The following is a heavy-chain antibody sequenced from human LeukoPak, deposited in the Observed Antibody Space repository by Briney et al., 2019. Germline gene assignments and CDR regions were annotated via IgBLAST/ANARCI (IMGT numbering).Heavy chain of an antibody. CDR3: AREVAVAAGAWYYFDY. Sequence: SETLSLTCTVSGGSISSYYWSWIRQPPGKGLEWIGYIYYSGSTNYNPSLKSRVTISVDKSKNQFSLKLSSVTAADTAVYYCAREVAVAAGAWYYFDYWGQGTLVTVSS. J-gene: IGHJ4*02. D-gene: IGHD6-19*01. V-gene: IGHV4-59*12. CDR1: GGSISSYY. CDR2: IYYSGST.